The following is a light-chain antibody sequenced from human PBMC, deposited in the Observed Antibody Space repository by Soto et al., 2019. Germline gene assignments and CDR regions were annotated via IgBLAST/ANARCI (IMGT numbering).Light chain of an antibody. CDR3: QQYNNWPQT. V-gene: IGKV3-15*01. CDR1: QSVNSD. Sequence: EILMTQSPATLSVSPGERATLSCRASQSVNSDLAWYQQKPGQAPRLLIYGASTRATGIPARFSGSGSGTEFTLTISSLQSEDFAVYYCQQYNNWPQTFGQGTKLQIK. CDR2: GAS. J-gene: IGKJ2*01.